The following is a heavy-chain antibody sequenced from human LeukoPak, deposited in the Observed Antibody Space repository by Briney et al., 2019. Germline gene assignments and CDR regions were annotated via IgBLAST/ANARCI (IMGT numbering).Heavy chain of an antibody. CDR2: MNPNSGNT. D-gene: IGHD6-13*01. CDR1: GYTFTGYY. CDR3: ARGPLYSSSVS. V-gene: IGHV1-8*02. Sequence: GASVKVSCKASGYTFTGYYMHWVRQATGQGLEWMGWMNPNSGNTGYAQKFQGRVTMTRNTSISTAYMELRSLRSEDTAVYYCARGPLYSSSVSWGQGTLVTVSS. J-gene: IGHJ4*02.